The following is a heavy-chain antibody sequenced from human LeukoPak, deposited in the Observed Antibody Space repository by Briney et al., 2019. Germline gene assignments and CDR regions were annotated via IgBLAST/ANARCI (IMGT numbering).Heavy chain of an antibody. CDR2: IYPTDSDT. CDR1: GYSFTNYW. CDR3: ARRGPSDAFDI. V-gene: IGHV5-51*01. J-gene: IGHJ3*02. D-gene: IGHD3/OR15-3a*01. Sequence: GESLKISCKGSGYSFTNYWIGWVRQMPGKGLEWMGIIYPTDSDTRYSPSFQGQVTISADKSITTAYLQWSSLKASDTAMYYCARRGPSDAFDIWGQGTMVTVSS.